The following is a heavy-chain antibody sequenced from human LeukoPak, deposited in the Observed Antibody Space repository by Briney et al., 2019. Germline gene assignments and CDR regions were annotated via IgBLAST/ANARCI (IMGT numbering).Heavy chain of an antibody. CDR1: GGTFSSYA. V-gene: IGHV1-69*13. J-gene: IGHJ5*02. Sequence: ASVKVSCKASGGTFSSYAISWVRQAPGQGLEWMGGIIPIFGTANYAQKFQGRVTITADGSTSTAYMELSSLRSEDTAVYYCARDTDTIFGVVETWGQGTLVTVSS. CDR3: ARDTDTIFGVVET. D-gene: IGHD3-3*01. CDR2: IIPIFGTA.